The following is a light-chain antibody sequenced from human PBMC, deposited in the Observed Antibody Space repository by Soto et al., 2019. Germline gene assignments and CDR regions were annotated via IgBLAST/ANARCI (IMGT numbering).Light chain of an antibody. CDR1: QSVSSSY. J-gene: IGKJ1*01. Sequence: EIVLTQSPGTLSLSPGERATLSCRASQSVSSSYLAWYQQKPGQAPRLLIYNASSRATGIPDRFSGSGSGTDFTLTISRLEPEDFAVYYCQHYGSSLTFGQGTKVEIK. CDR3: QHYGSSLT. V-gene: IGKV3-20*01. CDR2: NAS.